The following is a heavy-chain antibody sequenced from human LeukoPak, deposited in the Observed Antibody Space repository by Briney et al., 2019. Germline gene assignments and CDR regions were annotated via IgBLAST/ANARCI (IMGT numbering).Heavy chain of an antibody. Sequence: SETLSLTCTVSGGSISSGSYYWSWIRQPAGKGLEWIGRIYTSGSTNYNPSLKSRVTISVDTSKNQFSLKLSSVTAADTAVYYCARDPVGYCSSTSCYITDAFDIWGQGTMVTVSS. CDR1: GGSISSGSYY. V-gene: IGHV4-61*02. CDR3: ARDPVGYCSSTSCYITDAFDI. J-gene: IGHJ3*02. CDR2: IYTSGST. D-gene: IGHD2-2*02.